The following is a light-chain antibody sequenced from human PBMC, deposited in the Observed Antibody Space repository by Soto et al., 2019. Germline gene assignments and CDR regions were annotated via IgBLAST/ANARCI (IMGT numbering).Light chain of an antibody. V-gene: IGLV1-51*01. CDR3: GTWESYISVGG. J-gene: IGLJ2*01. CDR2: DNN. CDR1: GSNIGSNP. Sequence: QSVLTQPPSVSAAPGQTVTLSFSGSGSNIGSNPVSWYQQVPGTAPKLLLYDNNKRPSGIPDRFSGSKSGTSATLGITGLQTADEADYYCGTWESYISVGGFGGGTKLTVL.